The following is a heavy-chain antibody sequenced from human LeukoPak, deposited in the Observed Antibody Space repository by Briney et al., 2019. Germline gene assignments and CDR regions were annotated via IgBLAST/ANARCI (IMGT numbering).Heavy chain of an antibody. CDR1: GGSISSYY. D-gene: IGHD6-13*01. CDR3: ARQRGGAAAGAWAPFDY. J-gene: IGHJ4*02. CDR2: IFYSGST. V-gene: IGHV4-59*08. Sequence: PSETLSLTCTVSGGSISSYYWSWIRQPPGKGLEWIGYIFYSGSTNYNPSLQSRVTISVDTSKNQFSLKLSSVTAADTAVYYCARQRGGAAAGAWAPFDYWGQGTLVTVSP.